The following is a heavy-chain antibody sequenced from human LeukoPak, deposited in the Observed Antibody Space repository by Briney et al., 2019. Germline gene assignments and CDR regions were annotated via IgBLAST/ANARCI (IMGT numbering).Heavy chain of an antibody. CDR1: GLAFSSYS. Sequence: GGSLRLSCVASGLAFSSYSMHWVRQAPGKGLGGVGVISYDGSDEYYTDSVKGRFTISRDNSKNTVYLQMNSLRADDTAVYYCARDFAPEWFDIHWGQGTLVTVS. CDR2: ISYDGSDE. V-gene: IGHV3-30*04. CDR3: ARDFAPEWFDIH. D-gene: IGHD3-3*01. J-gene: IGHJ4*02.